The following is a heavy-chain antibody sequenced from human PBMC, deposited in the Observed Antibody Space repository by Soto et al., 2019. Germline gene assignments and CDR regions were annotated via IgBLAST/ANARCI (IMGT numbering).Heavy chain of an antibody. CDR1: GYTFSSYG. Sequence: QVQLVQSGAEVKKPGASVKVSCKASGYTFSSYGINWVRQAPGQGLEWMGWISAYNGNTNYAQKLQGRVTMTTDTSTSTAYMELRSLRSDDTAVYYCARVDDILTGLGWFDPWGQGTLVTVSS. CDR2: ISAYNGNT. V-gene: IGHV1-18*01. CDR3: ARVDDILTGLGWFDP. J-gene: IGHJ5*02. D-gene: IGHD3-9*01.